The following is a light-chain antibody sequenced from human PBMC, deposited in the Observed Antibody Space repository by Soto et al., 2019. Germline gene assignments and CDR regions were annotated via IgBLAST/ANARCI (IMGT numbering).Light chain of an antibody. Sequence: EIVMTQSPATLSVSPGETATLSCRASQSVGSHLAWYQQKPGHAPRLLIYGAYYRATGIPARFSGSGSETEFTLTISSLQSEDFAVYYCQQYHNWPPFTFGPGTKVDV. CDR3: QQYHNWPPFT. J-gene: IGKJ3*01. CDR2: GAY. CDR1: QSVGSH. V-gene: IGKV3-15*01.